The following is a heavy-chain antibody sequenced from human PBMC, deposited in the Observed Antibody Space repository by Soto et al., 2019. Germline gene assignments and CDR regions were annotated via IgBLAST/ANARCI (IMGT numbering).Heavy chain of an antibody. J-gene: IGHJ1*01. CDR2: IKVRGGST. V-gene: IGHV3-23*01. CDR3: AKGLCYSDSGTYYCECFQH. CDR1: GFTFSDYA. D-gene: IGHD3-22*01. Sequence: EVQLLESGGGLVQPGGSLRLSCAASGFTFSDYAMSWVRQAPGKGLEWLSAIKVRGGSTYYADSVKGRFTISTDNSQNTLDLQMNTLRAEDTAVYYCAKGLCYSDSGTYYCECFQHWGQGTLVTVSS.